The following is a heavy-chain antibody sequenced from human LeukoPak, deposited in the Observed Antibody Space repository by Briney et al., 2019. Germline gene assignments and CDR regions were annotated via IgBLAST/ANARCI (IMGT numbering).Heavy chain of an antibody. CDR3: ARDRADLQPSGGP. D-gene: IGHD3-10*01. CDR2: IHHSEIK. Sequence: SETLSLTCTVSGYSISSGYYWGWIRQPPGKGLEWVGSIHHSEIKYYNPSLQSRVTISVDTSKNQFSLKLSSVTAADTAVYYCARDRADLQPSGGPWGQGTLVTVSA. J-gene: IGHJ5*02. V-gene: IGHV4-38-2*02. CDR1: GYSISSGYY.